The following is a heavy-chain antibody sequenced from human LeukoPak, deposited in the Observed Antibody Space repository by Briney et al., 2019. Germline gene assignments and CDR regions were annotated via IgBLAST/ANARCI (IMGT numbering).Heavy chain of an antibody. V-gene: IGHV1-18*01. CDR1: GYTFTSYG. J-gene: IGHJ4*02. D-gene: IGHD2-21*01. CDR3: ARGSRIVVVIAPDY. CDR2: ISAYNGNT. Sequence: ASVKVSCKASGYTFTSYGISWVRQAPGQGLEWMGWISAYNGNTNYAQKLQGRVTVTTDTSTSTAYMELRSLRSDDTAVYYCARGSRIVVVIAPDYWGQGTLVTVSS.